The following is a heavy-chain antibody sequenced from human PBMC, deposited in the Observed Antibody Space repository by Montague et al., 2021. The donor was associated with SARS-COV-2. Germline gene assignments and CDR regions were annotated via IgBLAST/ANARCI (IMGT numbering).Heavy chain of an antibody. J-gene: IGHJ4*02. CDR2: IYTSGTT. CDR3: ARFTAVTSSLDF. CDR1: GGSISSHGYY. V-gene: IGHV4-61*02. Sequence: SQTLSLTCTVSGGSISSHGYYWSWIRQPAGKGLDWSGRIYTSGTTNYNPSLKSRVTISVDTSKNQFSLKLTSVTAADTAVYYCARFTAVTSSLDFWGQGTLVPVSS. D-gene: IGHD4-17*01.